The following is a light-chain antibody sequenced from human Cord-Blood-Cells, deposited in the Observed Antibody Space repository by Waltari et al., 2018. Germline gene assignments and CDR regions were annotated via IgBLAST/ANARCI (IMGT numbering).Light chain of an antibody. CDR1: SSDVGSYNL. CDR2: EGG. CDR3: CSYAGSSTLV. Sequence: QSALTQPASVSGSPGQSITISCTGTSSDVGSYNLFSWYQQHPGKAPNLMIYEGGKRPSGVSNRFSGSKSGNTASLTISGLQAEDEADYYCCSYAGSSTLVFGGGTKLTVL. J-gene: IGLJ2*01. V-gene: IGLV2-23*01.